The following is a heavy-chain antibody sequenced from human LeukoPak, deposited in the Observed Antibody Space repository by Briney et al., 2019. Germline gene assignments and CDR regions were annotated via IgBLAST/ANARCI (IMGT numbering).Heavy chain of an antibody. V-gene: IGHV4-59*08. CDR3: ARPFNSGWRGGFDY. CDR1: GDSISSYY. CDR2: IYYSGST. Sequence: PSETLSLTCTVSGDSISSYYWSWLRQPPGKGLEWIGYIYYSGSTNYNPSLKSRVTISVDTSKDQFSLKLSSVTAADTAVYYCARPFNSGWRGGFDYWGQGALVTVSS. J-gene: IGHJ4*02. D-gene: IGHD6-19*01.